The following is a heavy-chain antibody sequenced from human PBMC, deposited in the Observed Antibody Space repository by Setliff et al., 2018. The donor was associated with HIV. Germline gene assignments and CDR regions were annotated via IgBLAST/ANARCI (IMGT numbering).Heavy chain of an antibody. Sequence: SETLSLTCTVSGGSISSGAYYWSWIRQHPGKGLEWIGYIYYSGSTYYNPSLKSRVTISVDTSKNQFSLKLSSVTAADTAVYYCASPSEQTAGGFDIGGQGTRVTVSS. CDR1: GGSISSGAYY. CDR3: ASPSEQTAGGFDI. V-gene: IGHV4-31*03. CDR2: IYYSGST. J-gene: IGHJ3*02. D-gene: IGHD2-15*01.